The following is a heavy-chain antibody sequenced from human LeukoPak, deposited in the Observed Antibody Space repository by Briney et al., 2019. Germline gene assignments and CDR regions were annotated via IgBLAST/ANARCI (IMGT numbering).Heavy chain of an antibody. D-gene: IGHD3-22*01. CDR2: ISAYNGNT. Sequence: ASVKVSCKASGYTFTSYGISWVRQAPGQGLEWVGWISAYNGNTNYAQKLQGRVTMTTDTSTSTAYMELRSLRSDDTAVYYCARDRGNYYDSSGYFPFDYWGQGTLVTVSS. CDR1: GYTFTSYG. V-gene: IGHV1-18*01. CDR3: ARDRGNYYDSSGYFPFDY. J-gene: IGHJ4*02.